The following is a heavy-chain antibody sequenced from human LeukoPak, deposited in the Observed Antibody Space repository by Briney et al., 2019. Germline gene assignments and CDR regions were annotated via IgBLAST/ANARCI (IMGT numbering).Heavy chain of an antibody. CDR3: ARSGDYGDYGGSADAFDL. CDR2: ISSSSTYI. D-gene: IGHD4-17*01. V-gene: IGHV3-21*01. CDR1: GFSFSTYS. Sequence: PGGSLRLSCAASGFSFSTYSMNWVRRAPGMGLEWVSSISSSSTYIYYADSMKGRFTVSRDNAKNSLYLQMHSLRAEDTAVYYCARSGDYGDYGGSADAFDLWGQGTMVTVSS. J-gene: IGHJ3*01.